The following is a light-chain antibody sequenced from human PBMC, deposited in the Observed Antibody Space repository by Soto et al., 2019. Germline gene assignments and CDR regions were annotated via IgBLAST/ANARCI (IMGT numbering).Light chain of an antibody. Sequence: EIVLTQSPATLSLSPGERATLSCRASQGVSSYLAWYQQKPGQAPRLLIYDASNRATGIPARFSGSGPGTDFNLTISSLEPEDFAVYYCQQRRNWPLTFGGGTKVEIK. CDR1: QGVSSY. J-gene: IGKJ4*01. CDR3: QQRRNWPLT. CDR2: DAS. V-gene: IGKV3D-11*01.